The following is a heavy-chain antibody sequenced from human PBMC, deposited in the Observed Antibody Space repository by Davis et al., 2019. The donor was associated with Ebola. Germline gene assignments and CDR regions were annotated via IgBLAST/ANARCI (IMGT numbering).Heavy chain of an antibody. CDR3: ARGYYDYIWGSYRTNWFDP. J-gene: IGHJ5*02. Sequence: ASVKVSCKASGYTFTSYGISWVRQAPGQGLEWMGWISAYNGNTNYAQKLQGRVTMTTDTSTSTAYMELRSLRSDDTAVYYCARGYYDYIWGSYRTNWFDPWGQGTLVTVSS. D-gene: IGHD3-16*02. CDR1: GYTFTSYG. V-gene: IGHV1-18*01. CDR2: ISAYNGNT.